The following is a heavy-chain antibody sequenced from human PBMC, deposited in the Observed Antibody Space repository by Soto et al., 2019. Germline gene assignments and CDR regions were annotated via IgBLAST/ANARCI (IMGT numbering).Heavy chain of an antibody. J-gene: IGHJ4*02. CDR3: ARGGRSGWPFDY. D-gene: IGHD6-19*01. CDR2: IIPIFGNT. Sequence: SVKVSCKASGGTFSSYAISWVRQAPGQGLEWMGGIIPIFGNTNYAQKFQGRVTITRDTSASTAYMELSRLTSEDTAVYYCARGGRSGWPFDYWGQGTLVTVSS. CDR1: GGTFSSYA. V-gene: IGHV1-69*05.